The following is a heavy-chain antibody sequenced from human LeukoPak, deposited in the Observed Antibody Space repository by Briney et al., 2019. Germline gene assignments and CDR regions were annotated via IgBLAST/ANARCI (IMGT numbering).Heavy chain of an antibody. CDR1: GYTFTSYG. J-gene: IGHJ5*02. CDR3: ARGKKPGVGVAGTGYFFDP. D-gene: IGHD3-3*01. CDR2: ISAYNGNT. Sequence: ASVKVSCKASGYTFTSYGISWVRQAPGQGLEWMGWISAYNGNTNYAQKLQGRVTMTTDTSTSTAYMEVRSLRSDDTAVYYCARGKKPGVGVAGTGYFFDPWGQGTLVTVSS. V-gene: IGHV1-18*01.